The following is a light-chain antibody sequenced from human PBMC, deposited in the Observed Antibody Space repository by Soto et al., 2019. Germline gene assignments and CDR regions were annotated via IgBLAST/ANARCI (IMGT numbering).Light chain of an antibody. CDR2: SNN. Sequence: QSVLTQPPSASGTPGQRVTISCSGSSSNIGSNYVYWYQQLPGTAPKLLIYSNNQRPSGVPDRFSGSKSGTSASLAISGLRSEDEADYYCNSYAASGNLWVFGGGTKLTVL. CDR3: NSYAASGNLWV. V-gene: IGLV1-47*02. CDR1: SSNIGSNY. J-gene: IGLJ3*02.